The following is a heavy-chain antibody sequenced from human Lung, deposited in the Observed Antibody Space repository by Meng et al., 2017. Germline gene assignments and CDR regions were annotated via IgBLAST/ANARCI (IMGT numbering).Heavy chain of an antibody. CDR2: INPKSGDT. CDR1: GYTFPDYW. CDR3: ARDEDISAAGKLFGDY. Sequence: QVLVVQSGAEVKKPGASVKVSCTASGYTFPDYWLHWVRRAPGQGLEWMGRINPKSGDTHYAQRFQGRVTMTGDTSISTAYMELSGLRSDDTAMYYCARDEDISAAGKLFGDYWGQGTLVTVSS. V-gene: IGHV1-2*06. J-gene: IGHJ4*02. D-gene: IGHD6-13*01.